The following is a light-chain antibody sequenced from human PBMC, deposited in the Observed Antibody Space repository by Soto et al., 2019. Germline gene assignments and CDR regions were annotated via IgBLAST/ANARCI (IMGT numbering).Light chain of an antibody. CDR1: QDITNY. Sequence: DIQITRSPSSLSASVGDRVTITCQASQDITNYLNWYQQKPGKAPQLLIYDASNLETGVPSRFSGSGSGTDFTFTISSLQPEDIATYYCQQYDYLPLTFGGGTKVEIE. V-gene: IGKV1-33*01. J-gene: IGKJ4*01. CDR3: QQYDYLPLT. CDR2: DAS.